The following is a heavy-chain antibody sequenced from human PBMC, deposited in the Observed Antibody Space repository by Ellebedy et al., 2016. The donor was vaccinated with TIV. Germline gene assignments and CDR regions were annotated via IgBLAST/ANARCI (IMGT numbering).Heavy chain of an antibody. Sequence: GESLKISXAASGFTFSSYNMNWVRQAPGKGLEWVSYIFSGGTTKYYADSVKGRFTVSRDNAKDSLYLQMNSLRVEDTAVYYCARSCGGDCWRIDYWGQGTLVAVSS. V-gene: IGHV3-48*04. J-gene: IGHJ4*02. D-gene: IGHD2-21*02. CDR2: IFSGGTTK. CDR1: GFTFSSYN. CDR3: ARSCGGDCWRIDY.